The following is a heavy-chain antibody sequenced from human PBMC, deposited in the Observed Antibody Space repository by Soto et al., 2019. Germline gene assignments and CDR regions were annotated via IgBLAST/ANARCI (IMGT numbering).Heavy chain of an antibody. Sequence: GGSLRLSCAASGFIFSDYAMGWVRQPPGKGLEWVAAMSGSGGSRYHADSVKGRFTISRDNSKNTLYLQMNSLRAEDTAVYYCADDNGYFNYWGQGTLVTVSS. CDR2: MSGSGGSR. D-gene: IGHD2-8*01. CDR1: GFIFSDYA. CDR3: ADDNGYFNY. V-gene: IGHV3-23*01. J-gene: IGHJ4*02.